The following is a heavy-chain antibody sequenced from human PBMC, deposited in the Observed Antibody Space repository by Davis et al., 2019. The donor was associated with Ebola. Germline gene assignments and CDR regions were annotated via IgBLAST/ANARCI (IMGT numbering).Heavy chain of an antibody. J-gene: IGHJ4*02. V-gene: IGHV3-15*07. CDR2: IKSKTDGGTT. CDR3: TTASSQLVAR. D-gene: IGHD6-6*01. Sequence: ESLKISCAASGFTFSNAWMNWVRQAPGKGLEWVGRIKSKTDGGTTDYAAPVKGRFTISRDDSKNTLYLQMNSLKTEDTAVYYCTTASSQLVARWGQGTLVTVSS. CDR1: GFTFSNAW.